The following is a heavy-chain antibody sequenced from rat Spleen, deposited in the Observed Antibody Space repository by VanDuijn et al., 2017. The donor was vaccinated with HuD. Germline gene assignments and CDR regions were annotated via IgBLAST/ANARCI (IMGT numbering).Heavy chain of an antibody. CDR3: TRDPITTRDYFDY. Sequence: QVQLMESGPGLVQPSETLSLTCTVSGLSLTTNSVSWVRQPPGKGLEWMGVIWTGGSTAYTSLLKSRLSISRDTSKSQVFLKMNSLQTEDTAIYFCTRDPITTRDYFDYWGQGVMVTVSS. CDR2: IWTGGST. CDR1: GLSLTTNS. D-gene: IGHD1-1*01. J-gene: IGHJ2*01. V-gene: IGHV2-1*01.